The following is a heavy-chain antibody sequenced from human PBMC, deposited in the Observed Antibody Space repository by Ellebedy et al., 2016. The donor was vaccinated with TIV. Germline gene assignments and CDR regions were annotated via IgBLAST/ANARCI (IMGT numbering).Heavy chain of an antibody. Sequence: GGSLRLSXAASRFSFSLYWMSWVRQAPGKGLEWVAVISYDGSNKYYADSVKGRFTISRDNSKNTLYLQMNSLRAEDTAVYYCATAMVRGVIIAPIDYWGQGTLVTVSS. CDR3: ATAMVRGVIIAPIDY. CDR2: ISYDGSNK. J-gene: IGHJ4*02. D-gene: IGHD3-10*01. CDR1: RFSFSLYW. V-gene: IGHV3-30*03.